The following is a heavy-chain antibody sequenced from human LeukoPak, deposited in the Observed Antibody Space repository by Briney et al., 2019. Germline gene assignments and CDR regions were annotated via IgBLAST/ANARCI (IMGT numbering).Heavy chain of an antibody. CDR3: VRVGSGKAFDY. V-gene: IGHV3-11*01. CDR2: TNSGGITI. CDR1: GFTFSDYY. D-gene: IGHD3-10*01. Sequence: GGSLRLSCAASGFTFSDYYMSSIRQAPGKGLEWVSYTNSGGITINYADSVKGRFTISRDNAQNSLYLQMNSLRAEDTAVYYCVRVGSGKAFDYWGQGTLVTVPS. J-gene: IGHJ4*02.